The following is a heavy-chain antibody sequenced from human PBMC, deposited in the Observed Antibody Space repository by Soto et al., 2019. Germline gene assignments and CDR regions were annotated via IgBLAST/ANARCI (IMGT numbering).Heavy chain of an antibody. CDR1: GGSISSGDHY. Sequence: PSDTLSLTCTVSGGSISSGDHYWSWIRHPPGKGLEWIGYISYSGNTYYNPSLKRRVTISVDMSKNQFSLKLSSVTAADTAVYYCARTNYDYIWGSYRFDFWGQGTLVTVSS. D-gene: IGHD3-16*02. CDR2: ISYSGNT. V-gene: IGHV4-30-4*02. J-gene: IGHJ4*02. CDR3: ARTNYDYIWGSYRFDF.